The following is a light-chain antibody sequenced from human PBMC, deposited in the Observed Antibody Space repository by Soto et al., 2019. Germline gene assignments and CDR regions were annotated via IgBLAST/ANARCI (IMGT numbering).Light chain of an antibody. CDR3: MQGSHWPWT. J-gene: IGKJ1*01. CDR1: QSLVYSDGSTS. CDR2: KVS. V-gene: IGKV2-30*01. Sequence: DAVMTQSPLSLPVTLGQPASISCRSSQSLVYSDGSTSLSWFQQRPGQSPGRLIYKVSNRDAGVPDRFSGSGSGTDFTLKISRVEAEDVGVYYCMQGSHWPWTLGQGTKVDIK.